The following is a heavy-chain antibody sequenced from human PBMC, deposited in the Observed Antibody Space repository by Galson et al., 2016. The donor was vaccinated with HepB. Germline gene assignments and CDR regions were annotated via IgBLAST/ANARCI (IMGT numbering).Heavy chain of an antibody. CDR1: GFTFRYFS. CDR3: ARGSSSRSIYYYYYYTMDV. D-gene: IGHD6-6*01. CDR2: IWYDRGKE. Sequence: SLRLSCAASGFTFRYFSIHWVRQAPGKGLEWVEVIWYDRGKEYYTESVKGRFTISRDNSKNTLYLEMNTLRVEETAVYFCARGSSSRSIYYYYYYTMDVWGQGTTVTVSS. J-gene: IGHJ6*02. V-gene: IGHV3-33*08.